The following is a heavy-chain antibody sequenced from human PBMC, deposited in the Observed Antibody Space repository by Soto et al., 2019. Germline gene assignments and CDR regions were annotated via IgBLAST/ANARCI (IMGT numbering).Heavy chain of an antibody. J-gene: IGHJ5*02. V-gene: IGHV2-26*04. CDR1: GFSLSNAGLG. D-gene: IGHD6-13*01. CDR3: ASTYSTSWYWFDP. Sequence: QVTVKESGPVLVKPTETLTLTCTVSGFSLSNAGLGVSWISQPTGKALEWLAHIFSNDEKSYSTSLKSRLTISKDTSKSQVVLIMTNMDPVDTATYYCASTYSTSWYWFDPWGQGTLVTVSS. CDR2: IFSNDEK.